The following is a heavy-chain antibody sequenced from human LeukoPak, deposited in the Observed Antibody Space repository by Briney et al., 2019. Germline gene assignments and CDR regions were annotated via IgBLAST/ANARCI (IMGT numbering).Heavy chain of an antibody. D-gene: IGHD2-2*01. V-gene: IGHV4-34*01. CDR2: INHSGST. CDR1: GFTFSSYA. Sequence: NPGGSLRLSCAASGFTFSSYAMNWVRQPPGKGLEWIGEINHSGSTNYNPSLKSRVTISVDTSKNQFSLKLSSVTAADTAVYYCARGDFNCSSTSCYGSDAFDIWGQGTMVTVSS. J-gene: IGHJ3*02. CDR3: ARGDFNCSSTSCYGSDAFDI.